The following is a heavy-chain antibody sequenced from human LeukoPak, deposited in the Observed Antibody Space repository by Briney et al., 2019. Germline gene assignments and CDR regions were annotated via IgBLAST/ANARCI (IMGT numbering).Heavy chain of an antibody. J-gene: IGHJ4*02. Sequence: GGSLRLSCAASGFTFSSYGMHWVRQAPGKGLEWVSAISGSGGNTYYADSVRGRFTISRDNSKNTLYLQMNSLRAEDTAVYYCAKIRSSWEGDYWGQGTLVTVSS. D-gene: IGHD1-26*01. V-gene: IGHV3-23*01. CDR3: AKIRSSWEGDY. CDR2: ISGSGGNT. CDR1: GFTFSSYG.